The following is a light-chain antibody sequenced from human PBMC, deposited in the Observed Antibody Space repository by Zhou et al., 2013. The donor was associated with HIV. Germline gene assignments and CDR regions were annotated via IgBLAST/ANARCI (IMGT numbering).Light chain of an antibody. CDR1: QTIDNY. CDR3: QQYNSYSWT. CDR2: KAS. V-gene: IGKV1-5*03. J-gene: IGKJ1*01. Sequence: DIQMTQSPTSLSASVGDRVTITCRPSQTIDNYLNWYQRKPGKAPKLLIYKASSLESGVPSRFSGSGSGTDFTLTISSLQPDDFATYYCQQYNSYSWTFGQGTKVEIK.